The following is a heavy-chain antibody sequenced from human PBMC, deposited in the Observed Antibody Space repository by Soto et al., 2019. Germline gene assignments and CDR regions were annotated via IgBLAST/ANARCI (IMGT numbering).Heavy chain of an antibody. CDR1: GFIFSNYG. Sequence: VRLVESGGGVVQPGTSLRLSCEASGFIFSNYGMHWVRQAPGKGLEWVAVIWYDESKRYYAESVKGRFAISRDNSKNTLYLQMNSLRVEDTAVYFCARDDCSKTYCYAHWGQGTLVTVSS. CDR3: ARDDCSKTYCYAH. V-gene: IGHV3-33*01. J-gene: IGHJ4*02. D-gene: IGHD2-2*01. CDR2: IWYDESKR.